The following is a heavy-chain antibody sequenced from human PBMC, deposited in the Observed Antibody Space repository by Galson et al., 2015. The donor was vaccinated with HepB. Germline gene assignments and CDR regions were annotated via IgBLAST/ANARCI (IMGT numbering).Heavy chain of an antibody. D-gene: IGHD3-10*01. CDR1: GFTVSSNH. Sequence: SLRLSCAASGFTVSSNHMSWVRQAPGKGLEWVSVIYSGGSTYYADTVKGRFTISSNNSTNTLYLQVNSLRAEDTAVYYCSREGRDGGFDLWGRGTLVTVSS. V-gene: IGHV3-53*01. CDR2: IYSGGST. CDR3: SREGRDGGFDL. J-gene: IGHJ2*01.